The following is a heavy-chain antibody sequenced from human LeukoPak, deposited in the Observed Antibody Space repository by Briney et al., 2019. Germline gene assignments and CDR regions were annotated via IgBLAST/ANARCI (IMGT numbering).Heavy chain of an antibody. J-gene: IGHJ4*02. CDR1: GFTFSSSW. CDR2: IKKDGSEK. CDR3: ARISTAVAGVDY. V-gene: IGHV3-7*01. Sequence: TGGSLRLSCGASGFTFSSSWMSWVRQAPGKGLEWVANIKKDGSEKYYVDSVKGRFTISRDNAKNLVYLQMDSLRVEDTAVYYCARISTAVAGVDYWGQGTLATVSS. D-gene: IGHD6-19*01.